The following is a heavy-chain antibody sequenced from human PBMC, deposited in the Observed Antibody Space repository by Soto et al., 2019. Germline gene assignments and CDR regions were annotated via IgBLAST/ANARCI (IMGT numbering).Heavy chain of an antibody. V-gene: IGHV4-4*02. D-gene: IGHD3-3*01. CDR1: SGSISSSNW. J-gene: IGHJ4*02. CDR3: ARRPYDFWSGYLDY. Sequence: SETLSLTCAVSSGSISSSNWWSWVRQPPGKGLEWIGEIYHSGSTNYNPSLKSRVTISVDKSKNQFSLKLSSVTAADTAVYYCARRPYDFWSGYLDYWGQGTLVTVSS. CDR2: IYHSGST.